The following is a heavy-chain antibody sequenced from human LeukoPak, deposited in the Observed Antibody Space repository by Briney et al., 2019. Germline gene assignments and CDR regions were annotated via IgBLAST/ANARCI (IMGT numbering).Heavy chain of an antibody. V-gene: IGHV3-23*01. D-gene: IGHD6-19*01. J-gene: IGHJ4*02. Sequence: GGVLRLSCAASGFTFSSYAMSWVRQAPGKGLEWVSAISGSGGSTYYADSVKGRFTISRDNSKNTLYLQMNSLRADYTAVYYCAKGLQWLVAKYYFDYWGQGTLVTVSS. CDR2: ISGSGGST. CDR3: AKGLQWLVAKYYFDY. CDR1: GFTFSSYA.